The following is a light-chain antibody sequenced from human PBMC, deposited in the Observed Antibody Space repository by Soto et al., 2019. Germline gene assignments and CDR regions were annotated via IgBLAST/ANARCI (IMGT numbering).Light chain of an antibody. V-gene: IGLV2-11*01. CDR1: SSDVGGSNF. CDR2: DVI. Sequence: QSALTQPRSVSGSPGQSVTISCTGASSDVGGSNFVSWYQQHPGKAPKLMIYDVIKRPSGVPDRFSGSKSGNTASLTISGLQAEDEADYYCCSNAGSSTVFGGGTKVTVL. J-gene: IGLJ3*02. CDR3: CSNAGSSTV.